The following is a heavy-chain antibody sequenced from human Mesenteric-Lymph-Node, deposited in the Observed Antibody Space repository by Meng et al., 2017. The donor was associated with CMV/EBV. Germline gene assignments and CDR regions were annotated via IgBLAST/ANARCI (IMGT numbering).Heavy chain of an antibody. J-gene: IGHJ6*02. V-gene: IGHV3-7*01. D-gene: IGHD6-13*01. CDR1: GFTFSSYE. Sequence: GGSLRLSCAASGFTFSSYEMNWVRQAPGKGLEWVANIKQDGSEKYYVDSVKGRFTISRDNARNSLSLQMNSLRVEDTAVYFCARGGSSWFRDYGMDVWGQGTTVTVSS. CDR3: ARGGSSWFRDYGMDV. CDR2: IKQDGSEK.